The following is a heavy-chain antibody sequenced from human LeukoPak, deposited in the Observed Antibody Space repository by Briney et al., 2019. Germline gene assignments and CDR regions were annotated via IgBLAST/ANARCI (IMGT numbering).Heavy chain of an antibody. V-gene: IGHV3-7*01. Sequence: GGSLRLSWAASGFNFSSFWMAWVRQAPGKGLEGGASIKTEGRENYYVGSGKGRFTISRDNCKNPLVLEIGRLRSEDTAVYHCATDIEVVISVHPFVAYWRQGTLVTVSS. CDR2: IKTEGREN. CDR3: ATDIEVVISVHPFVAY. J-gene: IGHJ4*02. CDR1: GFNFSSFW. D-gene: IGHD2-21*01.